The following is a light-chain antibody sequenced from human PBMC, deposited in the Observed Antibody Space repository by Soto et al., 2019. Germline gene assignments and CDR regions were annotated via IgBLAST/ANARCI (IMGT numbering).Light chain of an antibody. CDR3: QQYGSSPIT. Sequence: EIVLTQSPGTLSLSPGERATLSCRASQSVTDNYLAWYQQKPGQAPRLLIYGASSRATGIPDRFSGSGSGTDFTLTISRLEPEDFAVYFCQQYGSSPITFGQGTRLEI. J-gene: IGKJ5*01. CDR1: QSVTDNY. V-gene: IGKV3-20*01. CDR2: GAS.